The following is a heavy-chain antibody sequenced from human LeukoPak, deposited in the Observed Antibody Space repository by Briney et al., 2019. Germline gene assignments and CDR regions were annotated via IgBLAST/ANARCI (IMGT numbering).Heavy chain of an antibody. CDR2: INKDGSIT. V-gene: IGHV3-74*01. D-gene: IGHD2-2*01. J-gene: IGHJ4*02. CDR1: GFTFSSYW. Sequence: GGSLRLSCAASGFTFSSYWMHWVRQAPGKGLVWVSRINKDGSITSYADSVKGRFTISRDNAKNTLYLQMNSLRAEDTAVYYCAREDCSSTSCYPDYWGQGTLVTVSS. CDR3: AREDCSSTSCYPDY.